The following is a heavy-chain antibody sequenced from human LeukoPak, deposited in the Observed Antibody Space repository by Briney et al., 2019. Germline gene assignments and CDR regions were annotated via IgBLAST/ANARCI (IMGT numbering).Heavy chain of an antibody. J-gene: IGHJ4*02. V-gene: IGHV3-7*01. D-gene: IGHD3-3*02. CDR1: GFTFSSYW. Sequence: GGSLRLSCAASGFTFSSYWMTWARQAPGKGLEWVANIKQDGSEKYYVDSVKGRFTISRDNSKNSLYLQMNSLRAEDTAVYYCASRAHFWSGPGGWGQGTLVTVSS. CDR3: ASRAHFWSGPGG. CDR2: IKQDGSEK.